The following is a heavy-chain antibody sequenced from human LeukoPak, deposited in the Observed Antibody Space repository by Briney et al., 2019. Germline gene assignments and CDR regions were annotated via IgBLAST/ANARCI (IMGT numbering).Heavy chain of an antibody. D-gene: IGHD2-2*03. CDR3: ARSTGYCSSTSCYEQYNWFDP. V-gene: IGHV5-51*01. CDR2: IYPGDPDT. Sequence: GGSLKISCKGSGYSFTSYWIGWVRQMPGKGLEWMGIIYPGDPDTRYSPSFQGQVTISADKSISTAYLQWSSLKASDTAMYYCARSTGYCSSTSCYEQYNWFDPWGQGTLVTVSS. J-gene: IGHJ5*02. CDR1: GYSFTSYW.